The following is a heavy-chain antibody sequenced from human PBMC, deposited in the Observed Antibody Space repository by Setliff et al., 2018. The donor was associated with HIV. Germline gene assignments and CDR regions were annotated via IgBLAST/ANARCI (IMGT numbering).Heavy chain of an antibody. J-gene: IGHJ3*02. Sequence: GGSLRLSCAASGFTFSTYGKHWVRQAPGMGLEWVAFIRYDGNNENYADSVKGRFTISRDNSKNTLYLQMNSLRAEDTAVYYCVKDGDYRNGDYDAFDIWGQGTMVTVSS. CDR3: VKDGDYRNGDYDAFDI. CDR1: GFTFSTYG. D-gene: IGHD4-17*01. CDR2: IRYDGNNE. V-gene: IGHV3-30*02.